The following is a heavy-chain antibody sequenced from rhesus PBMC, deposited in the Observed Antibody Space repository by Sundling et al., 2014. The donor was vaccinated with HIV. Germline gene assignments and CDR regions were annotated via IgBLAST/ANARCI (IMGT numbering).Heavy chain of an antibody. CDR3: ARDRHSSGWEFDF. D-gene: IGHD6-31*01. Sequence: QVELVQSGADVKNPGSSVRVSCKASGYTFTDYYIHWVRQAPGQGLEWVGEINPGTGGTKYAQKFQGRVTLTRDTSTSAAYMELSSLRFEDTAVYYCARDRHSSGWEFDFWGQGVLVTVSS. J-gene: IGHJ4*01. CDR2: INPGTGGT. V-gene: IGHV1-138*01. CDR1: GYTFTDYY.